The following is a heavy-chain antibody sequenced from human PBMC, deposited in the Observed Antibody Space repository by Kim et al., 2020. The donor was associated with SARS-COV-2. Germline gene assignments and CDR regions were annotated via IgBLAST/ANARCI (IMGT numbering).Heavy chain of an antibody. J-gene: IGHJ4*02. CDR3: AKERHYGSGIDY. V-gene: IGHV3-33*06. CDR1: GFTFSSYG. CDR2: IWYDGSNK. D-gene: IGHD3-10*01. Sequence: GGCLRLSCAASGFTFSSYGMHWVRQAPGKGLEWVAVIWYDGSNKYYADSVKGRFTISRDNSKNTLYLQMNSLRAEDTAVYYCAKERHYGSGIDYWGQGTLVTVSS.